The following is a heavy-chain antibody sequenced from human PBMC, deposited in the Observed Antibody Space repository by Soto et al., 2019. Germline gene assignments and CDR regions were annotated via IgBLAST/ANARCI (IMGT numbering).Heavy chain of an antibody. CDR2: IHYNGTT. Sequence: SETLSLTCTVSGGSISRFYWSWIRQPPGKGLEWIGYIHYNGTTNYKTSLKSRVTISVDTSENQFSLRLSSVTAADTAMYYCARRGFGELSFFDYWGQGALVTVSS. V-gene: IGHV4-59*01. J-gene: IGHJ4*02. CDR3: ARRGFGELSFFDY. CDR1: GGSISRFY. D-gene: IGHD3-10*01.